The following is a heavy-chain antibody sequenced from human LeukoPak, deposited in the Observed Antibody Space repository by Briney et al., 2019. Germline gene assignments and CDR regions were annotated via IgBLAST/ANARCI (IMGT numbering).Heavy chain of an antibody. J-gene: IGHJ1*01. Sequence: GGSLRLSCAASGFTFSSYAMSWVRQAPGKGLEWVSAISGSGGSTYYADSVKDRFTISRDDSKNTLYLQMNSLRAEDTAVYYCAKWSQRAGYDSSGYYYVLAEYFQHWGQGTLVTVSS. CDR3: AKWSQRAGYDSSGYYYVLAEYFQH. CDR2: ISGSGGST. D-gene: IGHD3-22*01. CDR1: GFTFSSYA. V-gene: IGHV3-23*01.